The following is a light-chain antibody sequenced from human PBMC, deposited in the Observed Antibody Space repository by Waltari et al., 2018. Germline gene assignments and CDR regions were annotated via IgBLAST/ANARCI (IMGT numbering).Light chain of an antibody. CDR3: QKYGTLPAT. J-gene: IGKJ1*01. CDR1: QSVSRT. CDR2: DAS. V-gene: IGKV3-20*01. Sequence: EIVLTQSPGPLSLSPGERATISCRDSQSVSRTLAWYQQKPGQAPRLLIYDASSRATGIPDRFSGSGSGTDFSLTISRLEPEDFAVYYCQKYGTLPATFGQGTKVEIK.